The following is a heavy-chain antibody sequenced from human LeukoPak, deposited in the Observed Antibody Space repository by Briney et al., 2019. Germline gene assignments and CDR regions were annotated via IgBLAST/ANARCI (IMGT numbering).Heavy chain of an antibody. Sequence: GGSLRLSCAASGFTFSNYWMSWVRQAPGKGLEWVANTRQDGSEKYYVDSVKGRFTISRNNAKNSLYLQMNSLRAEDTAVYYCARELAGHYYGSGSSFDYWGQGTLVTVSS. V-gene: IGHV3-7*01. CDR1: GFTFSNYW. CDR2: TRQDGSEK. J-gene: IGHJ4*02. D-gene: IGHD3-10*01. CDR3: ARELAGHYYGSGSSFDY.